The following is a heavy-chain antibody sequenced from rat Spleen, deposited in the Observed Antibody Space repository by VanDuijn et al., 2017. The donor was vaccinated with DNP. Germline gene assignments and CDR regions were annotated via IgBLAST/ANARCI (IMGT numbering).Heavy chain of an antibody. CDR3: ARSPETSYIYFPWAY. CDR1: GFSLTNYH. CDR2: IWAGGST. Sequence: QVQLKESGPGLVQPSQTLSLTCTVSGFSLTNYHVDWVRQPPGKGLVWMGTIWAGGSTNYNSAVQSRLSISRDTSKSQVFLKMNSLQTEDTATYYCARSPETSYIYFPWAYWGQGTLVTVSS. V-gene: IGHV2-72*01. J-gene: IGHJ3*01. D-gene: IGHD1-2*01.